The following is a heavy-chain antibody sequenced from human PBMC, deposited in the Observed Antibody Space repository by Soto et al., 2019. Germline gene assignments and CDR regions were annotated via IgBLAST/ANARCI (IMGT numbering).Heavy chain of an antibody. Sequence: GGSLRLSCAASGFTFDDYAMHWVRQAPGKGLEWVSGISWNSGSIGYADSVKGRFTISRDNAKNSLYLQMNSLRAEDTALYYCAKVAPPEIDAFDIWGQGTMVTVSS. CDR2: ISWNSGSI. J-gene: IGHJ3*02. CDR1: GFTFDDYA. CDR3: AKVAPPEIDAFDI. D-gene: IGHD5-12*01. V-gene: IGHV3-9*01.